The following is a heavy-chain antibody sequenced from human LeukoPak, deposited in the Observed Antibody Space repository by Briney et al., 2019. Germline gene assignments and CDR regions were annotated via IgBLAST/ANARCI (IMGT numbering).Heavy chain of an antibody. CDR3: AKDLKGIAAAGTDWFDP. D-gene: IGHD6-13*01. CDR1: GFTFSSYG. Sequence: GGSLRLSCAASGFTFSSYGMHWVRQAPGKGLEWVAFIRYDGSNKYYADSVKGRFTISRDKSKNTLYLQMNSLRAEDTAVYYCAKDLKGIAAAGTDWFDPWGQGTLVTVSS. J-gene: IGHJ5*02. CDR2: IRYDGSNK. V-gene: IGHV3-30*02.